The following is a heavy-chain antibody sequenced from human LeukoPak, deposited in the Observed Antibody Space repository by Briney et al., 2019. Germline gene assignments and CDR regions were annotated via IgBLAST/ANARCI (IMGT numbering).Heavy chain of an antibody. V-gene: IGHV1-18*01. Sequence: ASVKVSCKASGYTFTNYGINWVRQAPGRGLEWMGWISAYNGNTHYAQKFQGRVTMTTDTSTSTAYMELRSLTSDDTAVYYCARDGVGATTMSAFDIWGQGTMVTVSS. D-gene: IGHD1-26*01. J-gene: IGHJ3*02. CDR3: ARDGVGATTMSAFDI. CDR1: GYTFTNYG. CDR2: ISAYNGNT.